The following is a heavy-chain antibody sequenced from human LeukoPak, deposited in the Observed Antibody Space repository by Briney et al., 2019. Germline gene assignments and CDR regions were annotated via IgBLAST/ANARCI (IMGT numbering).Heavy chain of an antibody. Sequence: SETLSLTCTVSGGSFSSYYWSWIRQPPGKGLEWIGNIYHSGNTNYNPSLKRRVTISVDTSKNQFSLKVSSVSAADTAVYYCARWYYDSSGYRYFDYWGQGTLVTVSS. V-gene: IGHV4-4*09. D-gene: IGHD3-22*01. CDR3: ARWYYDSSGYRYFDY. CDR1: GGSFSSYY. CDR2: IYHSGNT. J-gene: IGHJ4*02.